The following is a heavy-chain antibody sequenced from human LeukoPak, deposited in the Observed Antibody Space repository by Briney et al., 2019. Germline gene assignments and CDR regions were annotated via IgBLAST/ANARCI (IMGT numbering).Heavy chain of an antibody. CDR3: ARLESSGWYNWFDP. Sequence: GASVKVSCKASGYTFTGYYMHWVRQAPGQGLEWMGWTNPNSGGTNYAQEFQGRVTMTRDTSISTAYMELSRLRSDDTAVYYCARLESSGWYNWFDPWGQGTLVTVSS. D-gene: IGHD6-19*01. V-gene: IGHV1-2*02. CDR2: TNPNSGGT. CDR1: GYTFTGYY. J-gene: IGHJ5*02.